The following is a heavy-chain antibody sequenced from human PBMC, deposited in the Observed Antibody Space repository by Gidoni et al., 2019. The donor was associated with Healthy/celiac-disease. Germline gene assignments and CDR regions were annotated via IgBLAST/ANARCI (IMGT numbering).Heavy chain of an antibody. CDR1: GGSFSGYY. J-gene: IGHJ6*03. V-gene: IGHV4-34*01. D-gene: IGHD4-4*01. CDR2: INHSGST. Sequence: QLQLQQSCAGLLKPSETLSLTCAVYGGSFSGYYWSWIRQPPGKGLEWIGEINHSGSTNYNPSLKSRVTISVDTSKNQFSLKLSSVTAADTAVYYCAREPVTNSRPSNYYYYMDVWGKGTTVTVSS. CDR3: AREPVTNSRPSNYYYYMDV.